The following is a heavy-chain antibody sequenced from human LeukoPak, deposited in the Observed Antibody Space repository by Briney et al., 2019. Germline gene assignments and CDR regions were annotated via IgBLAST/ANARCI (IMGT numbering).Heavy chain of an antibody. V-gene: IGHV4-34*01. CDR3: ARSRGPNILTGYYMPYYFDY. CDR1: GGSFSGYY. D-gene: IGHD3-9*01. J-gene: IGHJ4*02. Sequence: SETLSLTCAVYGGSFSGYYWSWIRQPPGKGLEWIGEINHSGSTNYNPSLKSRVTISVDTSKNQFSLKLSSVTAADTAVYYCARSRGPNILTGYYMPYYFDYWGQGTLVTVSS. CDR2: INHSGST.